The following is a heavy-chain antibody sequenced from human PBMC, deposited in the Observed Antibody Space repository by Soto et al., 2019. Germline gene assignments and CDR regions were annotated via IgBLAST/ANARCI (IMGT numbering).Heavy chain of an antibody. D-gene: IGHD3-10*01. J-gene: IGHJ6*03. CDR2: IIPIFGTA. CDR3: ARGGSGSYYNGPNYYYYYMDV. CDR1: GGTFSSYA. V-gene: IGHV1-69*13. Sequence: ASVKVSCKASGGTFSSYAISWVRQAPGQGLEWMGGIIPIFGTANYAQKFQGRVTITADESTSTAYMELSSLRSEDTAVYYCARGGSGSYYNGPNYYYYYMDVWGKGTTVTVSS.